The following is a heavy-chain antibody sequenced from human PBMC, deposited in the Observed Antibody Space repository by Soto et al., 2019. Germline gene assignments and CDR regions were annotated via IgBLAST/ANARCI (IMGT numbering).Heavy chain of an antibody. D-gene: IGHD4-17*01. V-gene: IGHV4-39*01. CDR2: IFYTGAA. CDR3: ARRVSSTVTPGRGRWFDP. J-gene: IGHJ5*02. Sequence: QLQLQESGPGLVKPSETLSLTCSVSGGSISSNSYYWGWFRQPPGKGLEWIAYIFYTGAAYYNPYLNPRHTIPVDTSKNKFSLKLNSVPAADTAVYFCARRVSSTVTPGRGRWFDPWGQGTLVTVSS. CDR1: GGSISSNSYY.